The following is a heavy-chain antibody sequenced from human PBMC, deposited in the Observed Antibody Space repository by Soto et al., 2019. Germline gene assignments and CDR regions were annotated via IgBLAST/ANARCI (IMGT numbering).Heavy chain of an antibody. Sequence: SVKVSCKASGGTFSSYAISWVRQAPGQGLEWMGGIIPIFGTANYAQKFQGRVTITADESTSTTYMELSSLRSEDTAVYYCARVVGYCSGGSCYPYYYGMDVWGQGTTVTVSS. J-gene: IGHJ6*02. V-gene: IGHV1-69*13. CDR1: GGTFSSYA. CDR2: IIPIFGTA. D-gene: IGHD2-15*01. CDR3: ARVVGYCSGGSCYPYYYGMDV.